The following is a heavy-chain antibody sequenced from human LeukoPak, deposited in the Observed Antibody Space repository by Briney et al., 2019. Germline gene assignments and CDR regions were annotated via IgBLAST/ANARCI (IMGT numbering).Heavy chain of an antibody. J-gene: IGHJ6*02. D-gene: IGHD2-2*02. CDR1: GGSISSGGYY. Sequence: PSQTLSLTCTVSGGSISSGGYYWSWSRQHPGKGLEWIGYIYYSGSTYYNPSLKSRVTISVDTSKNQFSLKLSSVTAADTAVYYCASLSLGYCSSTSCYTNLYYYYGMDVWGQGTTVTVSS. V-gene: IGHV4-31*03. CDR2: IYYSGST. CDR3: ASLSLGYCSSTSCYTNLYYYYGMDV.